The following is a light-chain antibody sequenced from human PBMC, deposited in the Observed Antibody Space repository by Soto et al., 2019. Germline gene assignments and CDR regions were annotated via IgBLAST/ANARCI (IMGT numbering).Light chain of an antibody. J-gene: IGKJ5*01. CDR1: QSIGSN. Sequence: EIGMTQSPATLSVSPGERATLSCGASQSIGSNLAWYQQKPGQSPRLLIYGASTRATGLPARFSGSGSGTEFTLTISSLQSEDFALYYCQQYNNWPITFGQGTRLEI. CDR2: GAS. CDR3: QQYNNWPIT. V-gene: IGKV3-15*01.